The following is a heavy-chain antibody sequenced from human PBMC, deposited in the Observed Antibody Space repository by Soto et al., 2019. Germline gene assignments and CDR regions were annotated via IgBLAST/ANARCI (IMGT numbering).Heavy chain of an antibody. Sequence: EVHLVESGGGLVQPGGSLRLSCAASGFTFTEHWMAWVRQAPGSGLEWVANMNDDGNEKYYVNSVKGRFTISRDNAKNSLYLQMNSLRAEDTAVYYCARDVNGGFFDLWGRGTLVTVSS. V-gene: IGHV3-7*03. CDR3: ARDVNGGFFDL. CDR1: GFTFTEHW. CDR2: MNDDGNEK. J-gene: IGHJ2*01.